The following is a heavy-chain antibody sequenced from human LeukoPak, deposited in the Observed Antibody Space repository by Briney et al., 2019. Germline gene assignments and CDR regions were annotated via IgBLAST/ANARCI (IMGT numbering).Heavy chain of an antibody. Sequence: PSETLSLTCTVSGGSISSYYWSWIRQPPGKGLEWIGYIYYSGSTNYNPSLKSRVTISVDTSKNQFSLKLSSVTAADTAVYYCARDRGYGMDVWGQGTTVTVPS. CDR3: ARDRGYGMDV. V-gene: IGHV4-59*01. J-gene: IGHJ6*02. CDR1: GGSISSYY. CDR2: IYYSGST.